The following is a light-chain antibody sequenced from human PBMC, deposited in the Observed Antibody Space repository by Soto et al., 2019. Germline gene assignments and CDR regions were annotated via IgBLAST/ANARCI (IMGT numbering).Light chain of an antibody. CDR1: QSIRSF. CDR3: QQSYSTPPT. Sequence: DIQITQSPSSLSASVGDRVTITCRASQSIRSFLNWYQQKPGKAPKLLIYAAPSLQSGVPSRFSGSGSGTDFTLTISSLQPEDFATYYCQQSYSTPPTFGQGTRLEIK. J-gene: IGKJ5*01. V-gene: IGKV1-39*01. CDR2: AAP.